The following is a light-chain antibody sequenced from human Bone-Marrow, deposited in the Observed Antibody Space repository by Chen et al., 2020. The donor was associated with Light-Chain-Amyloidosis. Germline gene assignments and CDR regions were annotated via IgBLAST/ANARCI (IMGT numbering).Light chain of an antibody. V-gene: IGLV3-25*03. CDR2: RDT. CDR1: DLPTKY. J-gene: IGLJ2*01. CDR3: QSADSSGTYEVR. Sequence: SYELTQPPSVSVSPGQTARITCSGDDLPTKYAYWYQQKPGQAPVLVIHRDTERPSGISELFYGSSSGTTATLTISGVQAEDEADYHCQSADSSGTYEVRFGGGTKLTVL.